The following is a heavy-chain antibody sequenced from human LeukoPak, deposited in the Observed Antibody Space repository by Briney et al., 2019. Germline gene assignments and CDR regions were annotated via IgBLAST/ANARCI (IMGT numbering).Heavy chain of an antibody. Sequence: SETLSLTCTVSGSSISSGTYYWSWIRQPAGKGLEWIGHIYTSGSTNYNPSLKSRVTISVDTSKNQFSLKPNSVTAADTAVYYCAREVYDSSGYTSGFDYWGQGTLVTVSS. CDR3: AREVYDSSGYTSGFDY. V-gene: IGHV4-61*09. J-gene: IGHJ4*02. CDR2: IYTSGST. D-gene: IGHD3-22*01. CDR1: GSSISSGTYY.